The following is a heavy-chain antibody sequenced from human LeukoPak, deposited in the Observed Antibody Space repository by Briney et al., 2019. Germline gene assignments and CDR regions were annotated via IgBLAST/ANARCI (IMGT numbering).Heavy chain of an antibody. CDR2: INPSGGST. J-gene: IGHJ4*02. V-gene: IGHV1-46*01. CDR1: GYTFTSYY. Sequence: ASVKVSCKASGYTFTSYYMHWVRQAPGQGLEWMGIINPSGGSTSYAQKFQGRVTMTEDTSTDTAYMELSSLRSEDTAVYYCATVDKDYWGQGTLVTVSS. CDR3: ATVDKDY.